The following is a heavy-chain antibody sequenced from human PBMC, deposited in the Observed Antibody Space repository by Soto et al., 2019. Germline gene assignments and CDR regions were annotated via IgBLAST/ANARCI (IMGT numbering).Heavy chain of an antibody. Sequence: GGSLRLSCAASGFTVSSNYMSWVRQAPGKGLEWVSVIYSDGSTYYADSEKGRFTISRDSSKNTLYLQMNSLRPEDTAVYSCARDPPGYVAFDTWGQGTMVTVSS. D-gene: IGHD3-16*01. CDR2: IYSDGST. V-gene: IGHV3-53*05. J-gene: IGHJ3*02. CDR1: GFTVSSNY. CDR3: ARDPPGYVAFDT.